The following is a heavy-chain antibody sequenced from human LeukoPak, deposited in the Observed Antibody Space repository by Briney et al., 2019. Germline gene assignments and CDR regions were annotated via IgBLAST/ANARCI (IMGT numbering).Heavy chain of an antibody. J-gene: IGHJ6*03. Sequence: SETLSLTCTVSGGSISSYYWGWIRQPPGKGLEWIGNIYHSGDTYYNPSLRSRVAMSVDTSKNQFSLRLSSVTAADTARYYCARHAVAYSNPDNKYYYMDVWGKGTTVTVSS. CDR2: IYHSGDT. V-gene: IGHV4-59*04. CDR3: ARHAVAYSNPDNKYYYMDV. CDR1: GGSISSYY. D-gene: IGHD4-11*01.